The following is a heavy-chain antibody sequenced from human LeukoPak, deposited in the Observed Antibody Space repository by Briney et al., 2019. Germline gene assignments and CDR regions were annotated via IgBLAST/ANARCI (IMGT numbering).Heavy chain of an antibody. CDR2: IKSKPAGGTI. V-gene: IGHV3-15*01. CDR3: ATGGYYMDF. Sequence: AGSLRLSCACSGFTFSNAWMNWVRQPPGKGLEWLGRIKSKPAGGTIDYAAPVKGRFTISGDDSKSTVFLQMNSLKTEDTAVYYCATGGYYMDFWGKGTTVTVSS. CDR1: GFTFSNAW. J-gene: IGHJ6*03.